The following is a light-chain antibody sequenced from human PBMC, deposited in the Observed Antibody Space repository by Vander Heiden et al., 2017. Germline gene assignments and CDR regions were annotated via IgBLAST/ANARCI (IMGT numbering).Light chain of an antibody. Sequence: QSALTQPASVSGSPGLSIPISCTGTSSDVGSYSLVSWYQQHPGKAPKLMIYEVSKRPSGVSNRFSGSKSGNTASLTISGLQAEDEADYYCCSYAGSSTWVFGGGTKLTVL. V-gene: IGLV2-23*02. J-gene: IGLJ3*02. CDR2: EVS. CDR3: CSYAGSSTWV. CDR1: SSDVGSYSL.